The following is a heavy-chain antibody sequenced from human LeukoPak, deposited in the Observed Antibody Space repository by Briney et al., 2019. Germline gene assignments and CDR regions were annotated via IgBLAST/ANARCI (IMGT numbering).Heavy chain of an antibody. Sequence: GGSLRLSCAASGFSFSSYAMSWVRQAPGKGLEWVSAITGSGGSTYYADSVKGRFTISRDNSKNTLYLQMNSLRAEDTAVYYCAKPHLPYDPAGAFDIWGQGTMVTVSS. J-gene: IGHJ3*02. CDR1: GFSFSSYA. CDR2: ITGSGGST. D-gene: IGHD3-3*01. CDR3: AKPHLPYDPAGAFDI. V-gene: IGHV3-23*01.